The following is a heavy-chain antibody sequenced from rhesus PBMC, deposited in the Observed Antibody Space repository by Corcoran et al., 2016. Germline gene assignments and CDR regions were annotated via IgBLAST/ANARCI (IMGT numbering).Heavy chain of an antibody. CDR1: GGTISSGYYH. CDR3: ARERGNYYGLDS. J-gene: IGHJ6*01. V-gene: IGHV4S12*01. CDR2: IYSNSEST. Sequence: GQLQESGPGVVKPSETLSLTCAVSGGTISSGYYHWSWIRQPPGKGLEWIGGIYSNSESTHYNPSLKSRVTISKDTYKNQFSLKLSSVTATDTAVYYCARERGNYYGLDSWGQGVVVTVSS.